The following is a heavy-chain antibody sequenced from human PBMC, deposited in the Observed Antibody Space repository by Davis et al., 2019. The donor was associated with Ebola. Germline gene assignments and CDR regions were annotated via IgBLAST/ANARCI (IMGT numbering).Heavy chain of an antibody. CDR3: ARGLLSWDY. CDR2: IKEDGSEK. CDR1: GFTYSTYW. D-gene: IGHD2-15*01. J-gene: IGHJ4*02. V-gene: IGHV3-7*01. Sequence: GESLKISCAASGFTYSTYWMSWVRQAPGKGLEWVANIKEDGSEKYYVDSVKGRFTISRDNAKNSLFLQMNSLRAEDTAVYYCARGLLSWDYWGQGTLVTVSS.